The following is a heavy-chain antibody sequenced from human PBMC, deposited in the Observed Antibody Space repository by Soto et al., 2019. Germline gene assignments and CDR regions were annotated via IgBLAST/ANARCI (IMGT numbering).Heavy chain of an antibody. CDR3: ARPAARGPRAFDI. J-gene: IGHJ3*02. CDR2: IYHSGST. Sequence: SETLSLTCAVSGYSISSGYYWGWIRQPPGKGLEWIGSIYHSGSTYYNPSLKSRVTISVDTSKNQFSLKLSSVTAADTAVYYCARPAARGPRAFDIWGQGTMVTV. D-gene: IGHD6-6*01. V-gene: IGHV4-38-2*01. CDR1: GYSISSGYY.